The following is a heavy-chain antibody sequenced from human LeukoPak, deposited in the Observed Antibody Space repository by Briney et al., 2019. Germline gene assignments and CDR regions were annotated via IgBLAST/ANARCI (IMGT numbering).Heavy chain of an antibody. V-gene: IGHV3-74*01. D-gene: IGHD3-22*01. J-gene: IGHJ4*02. CDR3: ARVNPISIVFYAY. Sequence: RGSLRLSCAASGFILSRYWTRWVRQDPGEGRVWVSRIKREGSSTNYADSVEGRFTISRDNAKNTLYLQMNSLRPEDTAVYYCARVNPISIVFYAYWGQGTPVTVS. CDR1: GFILSRYW. CDR2: IKREGSST.